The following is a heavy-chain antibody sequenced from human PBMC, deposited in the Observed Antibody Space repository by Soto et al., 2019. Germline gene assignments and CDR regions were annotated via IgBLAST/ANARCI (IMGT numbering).Heavy chain of an antibody. CDR3: ERARNRGSLRFFDWLFTFDS. J-gene: IGHJ4*02. D-gene: IGHD3-9*01. CDR2: IWYDGSNK. V-gene: IGHV3-33*01. CDR1: GFTFSSYG. Sequence: QVQLVESGGGVVQPGRSLRLSCAASGFTFSSYGMHWVRQAPGKGLEWVAVIWYDGSNKYYADSVKGRFTISRDNSKNTLYLKMNTRRAGDRAVYYGERARNRGSLRFFDWLFTFDSWGQGTLVTFSS.